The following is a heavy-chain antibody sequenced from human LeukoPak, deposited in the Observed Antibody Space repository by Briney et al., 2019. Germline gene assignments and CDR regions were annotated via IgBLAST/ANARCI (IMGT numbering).Heavy chain of an antibody. V-gene: IGHV3-7*01. CDR3: ARDRYSYGDF. CDR2: IKKDGSEN. CDR1: GFTVSSYW. J-gene: IGHJ4*02. D-gene: IGHD5-18*01. Sequence: GGSLRLSCSASGFTVSSYWMSWDRQAPGKGLEWMANIKKDGSENDYVDSVKGGFTVSRDNAKNNLYLKRRSLRAEDTAVYSCARDRYSYGDFWGQGTLVTVSS.